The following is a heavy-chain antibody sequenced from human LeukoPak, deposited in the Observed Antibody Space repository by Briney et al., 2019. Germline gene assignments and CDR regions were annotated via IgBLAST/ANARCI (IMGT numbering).Heavy chain of an antibody. V-gene: IGHV1-69*05. CDR3: ARADTARYYFDY. CDR2: IIPIFGTA. J-gene: IGHJ4*02. D-gene: IGHD5-18*01. Sequence: SVKVSCKASGGTFSSYAIRGVRQAPGQGLEWMGGIIPIFGTANYAQEFQGRVTITTDESTSTAYMELSSLRSEDTAVYYCARADTARYYFDYWGQGTLVTVSS. CDR1: GGTFSSYA.